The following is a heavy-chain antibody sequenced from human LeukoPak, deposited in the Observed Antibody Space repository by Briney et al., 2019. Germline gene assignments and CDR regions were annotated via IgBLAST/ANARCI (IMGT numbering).Heavy chain of an antibody. CDR1: GFRFSDHH. CDR2: IKQDESEE. Sequence: GGSLRLSCAASGFRFSDHHMEWVRQAPGKGLEWVANIKQDESEEYYADSVKGRFTISGDNAKNSLYLQMNSLRPEDSAMYYCARELWELDAFDIWGQGTMVIVSS. J-gene: IGHJ3*02. V-gene: IGHV3-7*03. CDR3: ARELWELDAFDI. D-gene: IGHD3-16*01.